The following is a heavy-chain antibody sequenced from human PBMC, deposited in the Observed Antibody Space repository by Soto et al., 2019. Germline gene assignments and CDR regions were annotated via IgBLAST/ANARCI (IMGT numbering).Heavy chain of an antibody. CDR3: ARRSGSLWFDH. D-gene: IGHD3-10*01. Sequence: SVNVSCQASVGTFSSYAINGVRQAPGQGLEWMGGIIPIFGTANYAQKFQGGVTITADESTSTAYMELSSLRSEDTAVYYCARRSGSLWFDHWGQGTLVTVSS. V-gene: IGHV1-69*13. J-gene: IGHJ5*02. CDR1: VGTFSSYA. CDR2: IIPIFGTA.